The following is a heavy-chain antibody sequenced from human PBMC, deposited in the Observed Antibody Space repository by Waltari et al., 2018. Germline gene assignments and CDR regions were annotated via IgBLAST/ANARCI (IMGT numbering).Heavy chain of an antibody. CDR2: INDDNYST. Sequence: EVQLLESGGRLVQPGKSLRLSCVASGFTFSRYSMTWVRQAPGRGLEWFAVINDDNYSTQYANSVKGRFTISRDNSKNTLYLQLNSVRGDDTALYYCAKGDWLDFWGQGTLVTVSS. J-gene: IGHJ4*02. V-gene: IGHV3-23*01. D-gene: IGHD3-9*01. CDR3: AKGDWLDF. CDR1: GFTFSRYS.